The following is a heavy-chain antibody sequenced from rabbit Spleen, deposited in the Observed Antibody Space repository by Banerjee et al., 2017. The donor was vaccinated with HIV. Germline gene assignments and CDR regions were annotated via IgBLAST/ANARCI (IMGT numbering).Heavy chain of an antibody. CDR2: INAVTGKA. CDR1: GFDFSRGYD. J-gene: IGHJ4*01. D-gene: IGHD4-1*01. V-gene: IGHV1S40*01. Sequence: QQLVESGGGLVKPGASLTLTCKASGFDFSRGYDMCWVRLAPGKGLEWIACINAVTGKAVYASWAKGRFTISKTSSTTVTLQMTSLTVADTATYFCARVSETSGWGEDLWGPGTLVTVS. CDR3: ARVSETSGWGEDL.